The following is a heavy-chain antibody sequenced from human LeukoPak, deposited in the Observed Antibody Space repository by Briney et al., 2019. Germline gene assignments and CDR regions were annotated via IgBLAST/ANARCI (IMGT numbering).Heavy chain of an antibody. V-gene: IGHV4-4*07. CDR1: GDSISSYY. Sequence: SETLFLTCDVSGDSISSYYWSWIRQPAGKGLERLGRIYPSGSANYNPSLKSRGTMSVDTSKNQFSLRLSSVTAADTAVYFCARDYNNWYFDLWGRGTLVTVSS. CDR2: IYPSGSA. J-gene: IGHJ2*01. CDR3: ARDYNNWYFDL. D-gene: IGHD5-24*01.